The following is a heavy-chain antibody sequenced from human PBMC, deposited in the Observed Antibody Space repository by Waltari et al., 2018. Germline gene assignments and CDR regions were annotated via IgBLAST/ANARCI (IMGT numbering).Heavy chain of an antibody. J-gene: IGHJ4*02. CDR2: ISSSSNYK. CDR3: ASLRGSAWSPDY. Sequence: EVQLVESGGGLVKPGGSLRLSCAASGFTFSSYNMNWVRQAPGKGLEWVSSISSSSNYKDYADSVKGRFTISRDNAKNLLYLQMNSLRAEDTAVYYCASLRGSAWSPDYWGQGTLVTVSS. CDR1: GFTFSSYN. D-gene: IGHD6-19*01. V-gene: IGHV3-21*06.